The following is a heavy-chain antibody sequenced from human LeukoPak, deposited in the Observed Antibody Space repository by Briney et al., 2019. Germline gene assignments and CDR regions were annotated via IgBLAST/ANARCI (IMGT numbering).Heavy chain of an antibody. CDR3: AKDISDEDTGYGAYYMDV. CDR1: GFTFDDYT. V-gene: IGHV3-43*01. Sequence: QSGGSLRLSCAASGFTFDDYTMHWVRQAPGKGLEWVSLISWDGGSTYYADSVKGRFTISRDNSKNSLYLQMNSLRTEDTALYYCAKDISDEDTGYGAYYMDVWGKGTTVTVSS. D-gene: IGHD3-9*01. J-gene: IGHJ6*03. CDR2: ISWDGGST.